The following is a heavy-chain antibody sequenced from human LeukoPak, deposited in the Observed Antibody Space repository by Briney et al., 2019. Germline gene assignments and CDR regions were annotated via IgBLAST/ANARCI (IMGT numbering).Heavy chain of an antibody. J-gene: IGHJ4*02. CDR2: IKQDGSEK. V-gene: IGHV3-7*01. CDR1: GFTFSSYW. D-gene: IGHD6-19*01. Sequence: GSLRLSCAASGFTFSSYWMSWVRQAPGKGLEWVANIKQDGSEKYYVDSVRGRFTISRDNAKNSLYLQMHSLRVEDTAVYYCARDTSSGLDYWGQGTLVTVSS. CDR3: ARDTSSGLDY.